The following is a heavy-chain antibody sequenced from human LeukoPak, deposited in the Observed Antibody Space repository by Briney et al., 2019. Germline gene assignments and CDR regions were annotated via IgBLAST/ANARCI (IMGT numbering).Heavy chain of an antibody. D-gene: IGHD3-10*01. J-gene: IGHJ6*02. CDR1: GITFSSHW. CDR3: ARNLRPGSSYGYYGMDV. CDR2: IKQDGSET. V-gene: IGHV3-7*01. Sequence: GGSLRLSCAASGITFSSHWMTWVRQAAGKGLEWVANIKQDGSETYYVDSVKGRFTISRDNAKNSLYLQMNSLRAEDTAVYYCARNLRPGSSYGYYGMDVWGQGTTVTVSS.